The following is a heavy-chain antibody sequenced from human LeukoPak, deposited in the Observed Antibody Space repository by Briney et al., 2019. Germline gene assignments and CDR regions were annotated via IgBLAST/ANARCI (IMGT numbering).Heavy chain of an antibody. V-gene: IGHV5-51*01. D-gene: IGHD5-18*01. CDR1: GYSFTSYW. CDR2: IYPGDSDT. J-gene: IGHJ3*02. CDR3: ARRQDTAMVSRIDAFDI. Sequence: GESLKISCKGSGYSFTSYWIGWVRQMPGKGLEWMGIIYPGDSDTRYSPSFQGQVTISADKSISTAYLQWSSLKASDTAMYYCARRQDTAMVSRIDAFDIWGQGTMVTVSS.